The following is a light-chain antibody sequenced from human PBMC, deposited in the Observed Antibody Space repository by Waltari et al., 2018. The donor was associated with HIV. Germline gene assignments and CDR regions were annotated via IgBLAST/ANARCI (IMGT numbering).Light chain of an antibody. CDR1: SYNIGAGYD. CDR3: QSYDSSLSVCV. V-gene: IGLV1-40*01. J-gene: IGLJ3*02. CDR2: GNV. Sequence: QSVLPQPPSVSGAPGQRVTISCTGCSYNIGAGYDVPWYHQGPATAPKRLIYGNVHRPSGGPDRFSGSKSGTSASLAITGLQAEDEDDYYCQSYDSSLSVCVFGGGTKLTVL.